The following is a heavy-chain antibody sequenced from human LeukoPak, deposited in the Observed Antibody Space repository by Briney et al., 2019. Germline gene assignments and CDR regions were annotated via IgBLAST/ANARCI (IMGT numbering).Heavy chain of an antibody. J-gene: IGHJ4*02. CDR2: ISSSSSTI. V-gene: IGHV3-48*01. CDR3: ARDDYYDSGGYFDY. Sequence: PGGSLRLSCAASGFTFSSYSMNWVRQAPGKGLEWVSYISSSSSTIYYADSVKGRFTISRDNAKNSLYLQMNSLRAEDTAVYYCARDDYYDSGGYFDYWGQGTLVTVSS. D-gene: IGHD3-22*01. CDR1: GFTFSSYS.